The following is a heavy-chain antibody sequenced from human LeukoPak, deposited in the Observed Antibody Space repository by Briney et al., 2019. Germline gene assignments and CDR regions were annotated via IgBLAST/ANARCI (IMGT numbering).Heavy chain of an antibody. V-gene: IGHV4-31*03. J-gene: IGHJ4*02. CDR3: AGADSSGYSYFDY. D-gene: IGHD3-22*01. CDR1: GGSISSGGYY. Sequence: PSETLSLTCTVSGGSISSGGYYWSWIRQHPGMGLEWIGYIYYSGSTYYNPSLKSRVTISVDTSNNQFSLKLSSVTAADTAVYYCAGADSSGYSYFDYWGQGALVTVSS. CDR2: IYYSGST.